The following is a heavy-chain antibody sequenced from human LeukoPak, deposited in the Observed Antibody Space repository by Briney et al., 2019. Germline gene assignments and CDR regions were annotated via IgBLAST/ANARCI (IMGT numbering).Heavy chain of an antibody. D-gene: IGHD3-10*01. V-gene: IGHV5-51*01. CDR1: GYSFTSYW. J-gene: IGHJ5*02. CDR2: IYPGDSDT. Sequence: GESLKISCKGSGYSFTSYWIGWVRQMPGKGLEWMGIIYPGDSDTRYSPSFQGQVTISADKSISTAYLQWSSLKASDTAMYYCARYYYGSGRGANWFDPWGQGNLVTVSS. CDR3: ARYYYGSGRGANWFDP.